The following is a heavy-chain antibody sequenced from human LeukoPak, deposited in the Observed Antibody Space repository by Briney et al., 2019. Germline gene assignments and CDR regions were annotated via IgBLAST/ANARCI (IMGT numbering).Heavy chain of an antibody. D-gene: IGHD3-22*01. Sequence: GGSLRLSCAASGFTFDDYGMSWVRQAPGKGLEWVSGINGNGGSTGYADSVKGRFTISRDNAKNSLYLQMNSLRAEDTALYYCAREGGGTYYYDSSGYNHLDYWGQGTLVTVSS. CDR1: GFTFDDYG. CDR3: AREGGGTYYYDSSGYNHLDY. CDR2: INGNGGST. J-gene: IGHJ4*02. V-gene: IGHV3-20*04.